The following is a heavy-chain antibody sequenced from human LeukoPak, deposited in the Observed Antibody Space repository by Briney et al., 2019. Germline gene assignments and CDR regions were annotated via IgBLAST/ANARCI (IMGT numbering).Heavy chain of an antibody. CDR3: ARERHLRGSVIVVVRDAFDI. V-gene: IGHV4-4*07. CDR2: IYTSGST. D-gene: IGHD3-22*01. CDR1: GGSISSYY. J-gene: IGHJ3*02. Sequence: PSETLSLTCTVSGGSISSYYWSWIRQPAGKGLEWIGRIYTSGSTNYNPSLKSRVTMSVDTSKNQFSLKLSSVTAADTAVYYCARERHLRGSVIVVVRDAFDIWGQGTMVTVSS.